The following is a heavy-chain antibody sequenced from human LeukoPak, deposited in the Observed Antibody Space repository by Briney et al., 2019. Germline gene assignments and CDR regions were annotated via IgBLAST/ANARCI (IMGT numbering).Heavy chain of an antibody. CDR3: ARALPSATYYDFWSGYMSYGMDV. CDR1: GYTFTSYG. Sequence: GASVKVSCKASGYTFTSYGISWVRQAPGQGLEWMGWISAYNGNTNYAQKLQGRVTMTTDTSTSTAYMELRSLRSEDTAVYYCARALPSATYYDFWSGYMSYGMDVWGQGTTVTVSS. V-gene: IGHV1-18*01. D-gene: IGHD3-3*01. J-gene: IGHJ6*02. CDR2: ISAYNGNT.